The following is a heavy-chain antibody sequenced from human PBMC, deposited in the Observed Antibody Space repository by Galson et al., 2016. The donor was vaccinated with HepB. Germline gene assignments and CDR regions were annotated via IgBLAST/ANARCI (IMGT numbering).Heavy chain of an antibody. CDR3: AKSEYGVYFAF. CDR1: GFTFSSYA. J-gene: IGHJ4*02. Sequence: SLRLSCAASGFTFSSYAMSWIRQAPGKGLEWVSVIESGGSAVYADSVRGRFIISRDSSKNTIYLQMNSLRAEDTAVYYCAKSEYGVYFAFWGQGTLVTVSS. D-gene: IGHD4-17*01. V-gene: IGHV3-66*02. CDR2: IESGGSA.